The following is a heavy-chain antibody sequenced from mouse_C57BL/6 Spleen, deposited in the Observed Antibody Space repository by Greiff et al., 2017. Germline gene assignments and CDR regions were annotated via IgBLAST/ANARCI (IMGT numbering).Heavy chain of an antibody. J-gene: IGHJ1*03. CDR2: IYPGDGDT. V-gene: IGHV1-82*01. CDR1: GYAFSSSW. CDR3: ARKDFDV. Sequence: VQLMESGPELVKPGASVKISCKASGYAFSSSWMNWVKQRPGKGLEWIGRIYPGDGDTNYNGKFKGKATLTADKSSSTAYMQLSSLTSEDSAVYFCARKDFDVWGTGTTVTVSS.